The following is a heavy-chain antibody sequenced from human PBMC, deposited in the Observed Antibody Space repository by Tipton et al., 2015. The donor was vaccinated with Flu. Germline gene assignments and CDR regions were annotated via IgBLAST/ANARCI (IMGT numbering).Heavy chain of an antibody. J-gene: IGHJ6*02. D-gene: IGHD4-17*01. CDR2: IRSKAYGGTT. CDR3: TRRRGFYGDYGPDYGMDV. V-gene: IGHV3-49*04. CDR1: GFTFGDYA. Sequence: SLRLSCTASGFTFGDYAMSWVRQAPGKGLEWVGFIRSKAYGGTTEYAASVKGRFTISRDDSNSVAYLQMNSLKTEDTAVYYCTRRRGFYGDYGPDYGMDVWGQGTTVTVSS.